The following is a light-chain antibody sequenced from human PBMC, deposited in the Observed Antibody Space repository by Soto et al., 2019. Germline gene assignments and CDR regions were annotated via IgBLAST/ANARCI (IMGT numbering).Light chain of an antibody. CDR2: KAS. J-gene: IGKJ2*01. V-gene: IGKV1-5*03. CDR1: ESISSW. Sequence: QRAKRPNPLSASLGDKFTITCRASESISSWLAWYQQKPGKAPKLLIYKASTLKSGVPSRFSGSGCVTEYTVTICSFEVDAFVPYRSPDFGLYLVPFGEGTKVDIK. CDR3: PDFGLYLVP.